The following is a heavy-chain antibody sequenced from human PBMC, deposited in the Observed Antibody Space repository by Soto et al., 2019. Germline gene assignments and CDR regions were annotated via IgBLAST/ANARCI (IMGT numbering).Heavy chain of an antibody. CDR3: EGQISVLWGVDY. D-gene: IGHD3-16*01. Sequence: EVQLLESGGGLVQPGGSLRLSCAASGFTFRNYAMSWVRQAPGKGLGWVSAISVSGITKYYADSVKGRFTITRDNYKNPLYLQMNSLRAEETSIYYCEGQISVLWGVDYWGQGPLVTVSS. CDR2: ISVSGITK. CDR1: GFTFRNYA. V-gene: IGHV3-23*01. J-gene: IGHJ4*02.